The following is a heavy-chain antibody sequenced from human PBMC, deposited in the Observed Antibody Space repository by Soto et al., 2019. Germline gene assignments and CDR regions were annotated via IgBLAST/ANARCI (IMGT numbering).Heavy chain of an antibody. J-gene: IGHJ6*02. CDR3: ATTSVQLERRPDYYYDGMDV. V-gene: IGHV1-69*06. D-gene: IGHD1-1*01. CDR1: GGTFSSYA. CDR2: IIPIFGTA. Sequence: QVQLVQSGAEVKKPGSSVKVSCKASGGTFSSYAISWVRQAPGQGLEWMGGIIPIFGTANYAQKFQGRVTITADKSTSTAYMELSSLSSEDTAVYYCATTSVQLERRPDYYYDGMDVWGQGTTVTVSS.